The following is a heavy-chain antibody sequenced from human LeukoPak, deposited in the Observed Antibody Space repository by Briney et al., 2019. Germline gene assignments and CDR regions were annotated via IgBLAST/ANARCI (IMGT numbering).Heavy chain of an antibody. CDR2: ISGSGGST. V-gene: IGHV3-23*01. CDR3: AKDSTYYYYGMDV. Sequence: GGSLRLSCAASGFTFSSYAMSWVRQAPGKGLEWVSAISGSGGSTYYADSVKGRFTISRDNSKNTLYPQMNSLRAEDTAVYYCAKDSTYYYYGMDVWGQGTTVTVSS. CDR1: GFTFSSYA. J-gene: IGHJ6*02.